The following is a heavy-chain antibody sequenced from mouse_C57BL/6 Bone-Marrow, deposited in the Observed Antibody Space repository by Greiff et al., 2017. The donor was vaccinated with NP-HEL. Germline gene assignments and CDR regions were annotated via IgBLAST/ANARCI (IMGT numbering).Heavy chain of an antibody. J-gene: IGHJ3*01. Sequence: VMLVESGPGLVKPSQSLFLTCSITGFPITSGYYWIWIRQSPGKPLEWMGYITHSGETFYNPSLQSPISITRETSKNQFFLQLNSVTTEDTAMYYCAGGSNSLFAYWGQGTLVTVSA. V-gene: IGHV12-3*01. CDR2: ITHSGET. D-gene: IGHD4-1*01. CDR3: AGGSNSLFAY. CDR1: GFPITSGYY.